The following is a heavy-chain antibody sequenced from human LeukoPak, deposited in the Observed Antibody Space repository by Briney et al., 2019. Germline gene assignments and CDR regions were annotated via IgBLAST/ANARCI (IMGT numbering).Heavy chain of an antibody. CDR3: ARGKYYYDSSGYFRFDY. D-gene: IGHD3-22*01. CDR2: IYTSGST. J-gene: IGHJ4*02. V-gene: IGHV4-4*07. CDR1: GDSISSYY. Sequence: SETLSLTCTVSGDSISSYYWSWIRQPAGKGLEWIGRIYTSGSTNYNPSLKSRVTMSVDTSKNQFSLKLSSVTAADTAVYYCARGKYYYDSSGYFRFDYWGQGTLVTVSS.